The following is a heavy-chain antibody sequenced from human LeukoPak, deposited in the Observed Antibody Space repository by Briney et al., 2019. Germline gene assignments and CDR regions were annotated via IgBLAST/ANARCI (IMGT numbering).Heavy chain of an antibody. V-gene: IGHV3-53*01. D-gene: IGHD3-22*01. Sequence: PGGSLRLSCAASGFTVSSNYMSWVRQAPGKGLEWVSVIYSGGSTYYADSVKGRFTISRDNSKNTLYLQMNSLRAEDTAVYYCARDRHFYYDSSGYSDAFDIWGQGTMVTVSS. J-gene: IGHJ3*02. CDR3: ARDRHFYYDSSGYSDAFDI. CDR1: GFTVSSNY. CDR2: IYSGGST.